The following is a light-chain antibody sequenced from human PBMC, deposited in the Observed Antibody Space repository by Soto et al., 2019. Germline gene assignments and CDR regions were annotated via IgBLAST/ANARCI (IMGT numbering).Light chain of an antibody. V-gene: IGLV2-14*01. CDR1: SSDVGGYNY. J-gene: IGLJ1*01. CDR3: SSYSSSTTLHV. CDR2: DVS. Sequence: QSVLTQPASVSGSPGQSITISCTGSSSDVGGYNYVSWFQQLPGKAPRLMIYDVSNRPSGVSDRFSGYKSGSTASLIISGLRAEDEADYYCSSYSSSTTLHVFGTGTKLTVL.